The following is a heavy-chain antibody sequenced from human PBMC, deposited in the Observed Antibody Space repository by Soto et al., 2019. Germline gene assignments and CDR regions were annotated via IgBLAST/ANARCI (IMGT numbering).Heavy chain of an antibody. Sequence: PSETLSLTCTVSGGYISSSSYYWGWIRQPPGKGLEWIGSIYYSGSTYYNPSLKSRVTISVDTSKNQFSLKLSSVTAADTAVYYCARKIDYGDYVVWAFDIWGQGTMVTVSS. V-gene: IGHV4-39*01. D-gene: IGHD4-17*01. J-gene: IGHJ3*02. CDR3: ARKIDYGDYVVWAFDI. CDR1: GGYISSSSYY. CDR2: IYYSGST.